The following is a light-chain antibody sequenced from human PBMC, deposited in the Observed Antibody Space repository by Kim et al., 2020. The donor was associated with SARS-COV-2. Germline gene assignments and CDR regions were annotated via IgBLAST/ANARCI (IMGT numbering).Light chain of an antibody. CDR1: NLGDKY. CDR2: EST. J-gene: IGLJ2*01. CDR3: QAWDSRTVV. V-gene: IGLV3-1*01. Sequence: SYELTQPPSVSVSPGQTATITCSGDNLGDKYACWYQQRPGQSPVLVIYESTDRPAAIPERFSGSMSGNTATLTISGTQAMDESDYYCQAWDSRTVVFGGGTQLTVL.